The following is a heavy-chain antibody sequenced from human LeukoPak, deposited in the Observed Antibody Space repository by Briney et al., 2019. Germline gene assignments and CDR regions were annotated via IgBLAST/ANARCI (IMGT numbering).Heavy chain of an antibody. CDR1: GFTYDDYG. CDR3: ARDFRFLEDY. V-gene: IGHV3-20*04. Sequence: GGSLRLSCAASGFTYDDYGMSWVRQAPGKGLEWVSGINWNGGSTGYADSVKGRFTISRDNAKNSLYLQMNSLRAEDTAVYYCARDFRFLEDYWGQGTLVTVSS. J-gene: IGHJ4*02. D-gene: IGHD3-3*01. CDR2: INWNGGST.